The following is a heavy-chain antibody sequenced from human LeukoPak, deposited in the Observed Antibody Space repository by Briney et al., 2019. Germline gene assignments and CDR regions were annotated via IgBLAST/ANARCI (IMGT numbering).Heavy chain of an antibody. CDR1: GFSFSTHN. V-gene: IGHV3-64D*06. D-gene: IGHD3-10*01. J-gene: IGHJ4*02. CDR3: VKGRYGTGWDF. CDR2: ITSDGENT. Sequence: PGGSQRLSCTASGFSFSTHNMHWVRQAPGKGLEFVSGITSDGENTDYLDFVKGRFTITRDNSKNTLYLHITSLRPEDTAVYFCVKGRYGTGWDFWGPGTLVIVSS.